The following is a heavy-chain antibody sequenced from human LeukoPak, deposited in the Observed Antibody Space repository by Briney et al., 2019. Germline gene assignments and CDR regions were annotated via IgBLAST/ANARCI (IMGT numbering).Heavy chain of an antibody. D-gene: IGHD1-26*01. Sequence: GGSLRLSCAASGFTFDDYAMHWVRQAPGKGLEWVSGISWNSGSIGYADSVKGRFTISRDNAKNSLYLQMNSLRAEDRALYYCAKSRGFSGSYYAIDYWGQGTLVTVSS. V-gene: IGHV3-9*01. J-gene: IGHJ4*02. CDR2: ISWNSGSI. CDR1: GFTFDDYA. CDR3: AKSRGFSGSYYAIDY.